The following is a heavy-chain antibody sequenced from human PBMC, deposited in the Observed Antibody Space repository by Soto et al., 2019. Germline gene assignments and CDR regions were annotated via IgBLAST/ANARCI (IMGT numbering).Heavy chain of an antibody. CDR1: GGSISSSSYY. J-gene: IGHJ4*02. Sequence: SETLSLTCTVSGGSISSSSYYWGWIRQPPGKGLEWIGSIYYSGSTYYNPSLKSRVTISVDTSKNQFSLKLSSVTAADTAVYYCARLNYDILTGYYGSFYYFDYWGQGTLVTVSS. V-gene: IGHV4-39*01. CDR3: ARLNYDILTGYYGSFYYFDY. D-gene: IGHD3-9*01. CDR2: IYYSGST.